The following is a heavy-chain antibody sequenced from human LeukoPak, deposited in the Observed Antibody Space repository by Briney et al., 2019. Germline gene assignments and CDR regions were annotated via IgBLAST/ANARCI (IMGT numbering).Heavy chain of an antibody. CDR3: AKSYSGSYRAAFDI. Sequence: PSETLSLTCTVSGGSISSGDYYWRWIRQPPGKGLEWIGEIDHSGSTNYNPSLKSRVTISVDTSKNQFSLKLSSVTAADTAVYYCAKSYSGSYRAAFDIWGQGTMVTVSS. J-gene: IGHJ3*02. CDR2: IDHSGST. CDR1: GGSISSGDYY. V-gene: IGHV4-39*07. D-gene: IGHD1-26*01.